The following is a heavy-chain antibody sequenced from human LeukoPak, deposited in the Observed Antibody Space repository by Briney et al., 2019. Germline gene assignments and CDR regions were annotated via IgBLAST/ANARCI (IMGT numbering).Heavy chain of an antibody. CDR3: AKDSEQLAYYFDY. D-gene: IGHD6-13*01. CDR1: GFTFSRYD. J-gene: IGHJ4*02. V-gene: IGHV3-30*18. CDR2: ISNDGGNK. Sequence: GRSLRLSCAASGFTFSRYDIHWVRQAPGKGLEWVAGISNDGGNKYYAESVKGRFTISRDNSKNTLYLQMNSLRAEDTAVYCCAKDSEQLAYYFDYWGQGTLVTVSS.